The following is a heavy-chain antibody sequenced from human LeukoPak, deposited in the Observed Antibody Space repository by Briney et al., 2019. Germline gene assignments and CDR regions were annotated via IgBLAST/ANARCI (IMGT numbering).Heavy chain of an antibody. V-gene: IGHV3-74*01. Sequence: PGGSLRLSCAASGFSFSNFWRRWVRQAPGGGLVWISRINSDGSTTYYADSVRGGCTVSNATAKNTLLRQINILGPEAPVYYYCAREPYLANFWTGYPHYWGQGTLVTVP. J-gene: IGHJ4*02. CDR2: INSDGSTT. CDR3: AREPYLANFWTGYPHY. D-gene: IGHD3/OR15-3a*01. CDR1: GFSFSNFW.